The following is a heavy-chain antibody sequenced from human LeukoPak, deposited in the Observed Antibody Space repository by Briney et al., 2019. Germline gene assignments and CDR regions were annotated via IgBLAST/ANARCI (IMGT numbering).Heavy chain of an antibody. CDR1: GFTFSSYA. Sequence: PGGSLRLSCAASGFTFSSYAMSWVRQAPGKGLEWVSAISGSGGSTYYADSVKGRFTISRDNSKNTLYLQMNSLRAEDTAVYYCAAPLGYCSSTSCPDYWGQGTLVTVSS. J-gene: IGHJ4*02. V-gene: IGHV3-23*01. D-gene: IGHD2-2*01. CDR2: ISGSGGST. CDR3: AAPLGYCSSTSCPDY.